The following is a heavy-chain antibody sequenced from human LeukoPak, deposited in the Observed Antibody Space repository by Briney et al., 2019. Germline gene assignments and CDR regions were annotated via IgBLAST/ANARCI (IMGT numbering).Heavy chain of an antibody. CDR2: IFYSGST. J-gene: IGHJ4*02. V-gene: IGHV4-39*01. CDR3: ARQEGYFDY. Sequence: PSETLSLTCTVSGGSISSSSYYWGWLRQPPGKGLEWIGSIFYSGSTYYNPSLKSRITISVDTSKSQFSLKLSSVTAADTAVYYCARQEGYFDYWGQGILVTVSS. CDR1: GGSISSSSYY.